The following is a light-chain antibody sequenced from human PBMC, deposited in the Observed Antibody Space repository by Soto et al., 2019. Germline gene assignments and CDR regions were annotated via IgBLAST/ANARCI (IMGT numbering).Light chain of an antibody. V-gene: IGKV1-5*01. J-gene: IGKJ1*01. CDR1: QSIGSW. CDR3: QQYAASPRT. Sequence: DIQMTQSPSTLSASVGDRVTITCRASQSIGSWLAWYQQKPGKAPKRLIYAASSLQSGVPSRFSGSGSGTEFTLTISRLEPEDFAVYYCQQYAASPRTFGQGTKVDIK. CDR2: AAS.